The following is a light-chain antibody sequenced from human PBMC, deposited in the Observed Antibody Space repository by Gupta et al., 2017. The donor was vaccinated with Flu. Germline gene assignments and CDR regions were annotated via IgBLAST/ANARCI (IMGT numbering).Light chain of an antibody. CDR1: QSISSY. V-gene: IGKV1-39*01. Sequence: DIQMTQSPSSLSASVGDRVTITCRASQSISSYLNWYQQKPGKAPKLLIYAASSLQSGVPSRFSGSGSGTDFTLTISSLQPEDFATYYCQQSDSTPLEFGQGTKVEIK. CDR2: AAS. CDR3: QQSDSTPLE. J-gene: IGKJ1*01.